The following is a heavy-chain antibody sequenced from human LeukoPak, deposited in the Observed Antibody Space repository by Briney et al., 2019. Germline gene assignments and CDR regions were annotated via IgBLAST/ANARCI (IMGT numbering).Heavy chain of an antibody. V-gene: IGHV3-30-3*01. CDR1: GFTFSSFA. D-gene: IGHD2-2*01. CDR2: ISHDGSNK. CDR3: VRGGCSSTSCFPRDY. J-gene: IGHJ4*02. Sequence: GGSLRLSCVASGFTFSSFAIHWVRQAPGKGLEWVAVISHDGSNKYYADSVKGRFTISRDNSKNTLYLQMNSLRTEDTAVYYCVRGGCSSTSCFPRDYWGQGTLVTVSS.